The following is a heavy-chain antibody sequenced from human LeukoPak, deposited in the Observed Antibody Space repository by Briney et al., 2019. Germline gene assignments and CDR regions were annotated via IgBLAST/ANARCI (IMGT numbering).Heavy chain of an antibody. CDR2: ISSSSSYI. V-gene: IGHV3-21*01. Sequence: GGSLRLSCAASGFTFSSYSMNWVRQAPGKGLEWVSSISSSSSYIYYADSVKGRFTISRDNAKNSLYLQMNSLRAEDTAVYYCARDRGDRGWLNDAFVIWGQGTVVTVSS. J-gene: IGHJ3*02. CDR1: GFTFSSYS. D-gene: IGHD3-22*01. CDR3: ARDRGDRGWLNDAFVI.